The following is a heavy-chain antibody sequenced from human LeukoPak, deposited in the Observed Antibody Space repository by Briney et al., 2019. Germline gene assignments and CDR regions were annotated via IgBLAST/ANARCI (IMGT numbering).Heavy chain of an antibody. CDR2: INPNSGGT. J-gene: IGHJ4*02. CDR3: ARGVPYSSGWYGVDY. V-gene: IGHV1-2*02. CDR1: GYTFTGYY. Sequence: ASVKVSCKASGYTFTGYYMHWVRQAPGQGLEWMGWINPNSGGTNYAQTFQGRLTMTRDTSISTAYMELSRLRTDDTAVYYCARGVPYSSGWYGVDYWGQGTLVTVSS. D-gene: IGHD6-19*01.